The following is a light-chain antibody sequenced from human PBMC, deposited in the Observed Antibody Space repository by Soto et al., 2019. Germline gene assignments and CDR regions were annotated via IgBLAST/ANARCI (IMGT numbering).Light chain of an antibody. V-gene: IGLV2-11*01. J-gene: IGLJ1*01. Sequence: QSALTQPRSVSGSPGQSVTISCTGSSSDVGGYNYVSWYQQHPGKAPKLIIYDVSKRPSGVPDRFCVSKSGNTASLTISGLQAEDDADYYSCSYAARYTPLDVFGTGTKGPVL. CDR2: DVS. CDR1: SSDVGGYNY. CDR3: CSYAARYTPLDV.